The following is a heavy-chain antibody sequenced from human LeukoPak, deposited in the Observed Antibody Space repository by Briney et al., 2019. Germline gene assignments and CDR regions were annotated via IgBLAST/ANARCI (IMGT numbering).Heavy chain of an antibody. J-gene: IGHJ4*02. V-gene: IGHV3-15*07. Sequence: GGSLRLSCAASGFTFNNAWMNWVRQAPGKGLEWVGRIESKTDGGTTDYAAPVKGRFTISRDDSKSTLYLQMNSLKTEDTAVYYCTTVPSTSSWYRIHYWGQRTLVTVSS. CDR2: IESKTDGGTT. CDR3: TTVPSTSSWYRIHY. D-gene: IGHD6-13*01. CDR1: GFTFNNAW.